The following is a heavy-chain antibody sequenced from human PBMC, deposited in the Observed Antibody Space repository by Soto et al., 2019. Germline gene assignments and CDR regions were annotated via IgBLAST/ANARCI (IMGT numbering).Heavy chain of an antibody. CDR3: ARGAGFFYGVDV. CDR2: ISYSGSTI. J-gene: IGHJ6*02. CDR1: GFDFDNYE. V-gene: IGHV3-48*03. Sequence: QPGGSLRLSCAASGFDFDNYEMNWVRQAPGKGLEWISFISYSGSTIYFADSVRGRFSISRDNSKNSLFLQMSSLRAEDSAIYYCARGAGFFYGVDVWGQGTTVTVSS.